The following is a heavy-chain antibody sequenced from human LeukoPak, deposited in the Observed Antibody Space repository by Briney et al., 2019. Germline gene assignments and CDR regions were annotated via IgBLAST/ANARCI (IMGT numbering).Heavy chain of an antibody. CDR2: LDPEDGEI. V-gene: IGHV1-24*01. CDR3: VSMQDYTFDF. Sequence: PGASVKVSCKVSGFVVTELSMHWVRQAPGEGLEWMGGLDPEDGEIKYAERFQGRVTMTEDTSTDTVYMELSSLRSGDTAVFYCVSMQDYTFDFWGQGTLVTVSS. D-gene: IGHD4-11*01. J-gene: IGHJ4*02. CDR1: GFVVTELS.